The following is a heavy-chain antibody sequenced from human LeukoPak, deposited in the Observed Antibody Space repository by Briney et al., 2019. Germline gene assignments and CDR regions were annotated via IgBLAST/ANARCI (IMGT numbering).Heavy chain of an antibody. CDR2: IYHSGST. J-gene: IGHJ4*02. CDR1: GGSISSSNW. CDR3: ANAAVAGTHDFDY. V-gene: IGHV4-4*02. D-gene: IGHD6-19*01. Sequence: SGTLSLTCAVSGGSISSSNWWSWVRQPPGKGLEWIGEIYHSGSTNYNPSLKCRVTISVDKSKNQFSLKLSSVTAADTAVYYCANAAVAGTHDFDYWGQGTLVTVSS.